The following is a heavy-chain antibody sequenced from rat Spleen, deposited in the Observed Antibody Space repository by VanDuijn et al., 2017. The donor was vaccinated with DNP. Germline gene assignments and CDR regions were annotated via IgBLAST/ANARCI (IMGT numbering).Heavy chain of an antibody. CDR1: GFTFSNYY. Sequence: EVQLVESGGGFVQPGRSLKLSCAASGFTFSNYYMAWVRQAPTKGLELVAYISPGGGTIYYRDSVRGRFTISRDYAKSTLYLQMDSLRSEDTATYYCTTTQYYDGWFPFDYWGQGVMVTVSS. CDR3: TTTQYYDGWFPFDY. V-gene: IGHV5-27*01. J-gene: IGHJ2*01. D-gene: IGHD1-12*02. CDR2: ISPGGGTI.